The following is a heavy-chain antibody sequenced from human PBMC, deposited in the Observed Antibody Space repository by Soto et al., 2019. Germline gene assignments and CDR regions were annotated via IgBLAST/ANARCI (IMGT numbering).Heavy chain of an antibody. Sequence: PSETLSLTCTVSGGTISSYYWSWIRQPPGKGLEWIGYIYYSGSTNYNPSLKSRVTISVDTSKNQFSLKLSSVTAADTAVYYCARWPPRGYYYDSSGYPLDYWGQGTLVTVS. J-gene: IGHJ4*02. CDR1: GGTISSYY. CDR2: IYYSGST. V-gene: IGHV4-59*01. D-gene: IGHD3-22*01. CDR3: ARWPPRGYYYDSSGYPLDY.